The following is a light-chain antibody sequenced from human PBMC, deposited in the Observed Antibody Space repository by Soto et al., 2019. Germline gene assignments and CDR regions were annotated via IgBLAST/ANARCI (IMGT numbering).Light chain of an antibody. V-gene: IGKV1-5*03. CDR2: KAS. Sequence: DIQMTQSPSTLSASVGDRVTITCRASQSISSWLAWYQQKPGKAPKLLIYKASSLESGVPSRLSGSGSGTEFTLTISSLQPDDFATYYCQQYNSWITFGQGTRLEIK. CDR1: QSISSW. J-gene: IGKJ5*01. CDR3: QQYNSWIT.